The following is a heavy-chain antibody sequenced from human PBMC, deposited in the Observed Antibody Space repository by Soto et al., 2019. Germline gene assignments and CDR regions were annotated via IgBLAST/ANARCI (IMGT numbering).Heavy chain of an antibody. D-gene: IGHD5-18*01. J-gene: IGHJ4*02. CDR3: AGESYTEGYSPYYFDY. V-gene: IGHV4-31*03. Sequence: SEPLSLTGTVPGGSSSSGGYYWSWIRQQPGKGLEWIGYIYYRGRTYYNPSITRRVTISVDTSKTQFSLRLSSVPAADTAVYFCAGESYTEGYSPYYFDYWGRGTQDTVSS. CDR1: GGSSSSGGYY. CDR2: IYYRGRT.